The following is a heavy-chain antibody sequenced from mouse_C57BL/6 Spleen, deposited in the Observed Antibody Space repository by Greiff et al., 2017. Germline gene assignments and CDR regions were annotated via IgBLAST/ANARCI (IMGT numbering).Heavy chain of an antibody. Sequence: VQLQQSGAELVRPGTSVKMSCKASGYTFTNYWIGWAKQRPGHGLEWIGDIYPGGGYTNYNEKFKGKATLTADKSSSTAYMQFSSLTSEDSAIYYCARGSSYAMDYWGKGTSVTVSS. CDR3: ARGSSYAMDY. J-gene: IGHJ4*01. CDR2: IYPGGGYT. V-gene: IGHV1-63*01. D-gene: IGHD1-1*01. CDR1: GYTFTNYW.